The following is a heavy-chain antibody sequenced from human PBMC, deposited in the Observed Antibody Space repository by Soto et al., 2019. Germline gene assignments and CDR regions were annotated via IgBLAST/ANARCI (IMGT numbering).Heavy chain of an antibody. CDR1: GGSISSGGYY. Sequence: PSETLSLTCTVSGGSISSGGYYWSRIRQHPGKGLEWIGYIYYSGSTYYNPSLKSRVTISLDTSKNQFSLKLSSVTAADTAVYYCARASRWYYDSSGYSNWFDPWGQGTLVTVS. J-gene: IGHJ5*02. CDR3: ARASRWYYDSSGYSNWFDP. V-gene: IGHV4-31*03. D-gene: IGHD3-22*01. CDR2: IYYSGST.